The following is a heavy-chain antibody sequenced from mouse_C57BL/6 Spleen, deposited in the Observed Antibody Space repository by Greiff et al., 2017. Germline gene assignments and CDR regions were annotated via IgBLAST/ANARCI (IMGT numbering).Heavy chain of an antibody. Sequence: EVQLQQSVAELVKPGASVKLSCTASGFNINDYYMHWVKQRTEQGLEWIGRIDPEDGETKSAPKFQGKAPITADTSSNTAYLQLSSLTSEDTAVYYRARDYYCRSYSYWYGDVWGTRTTVNGS. CDR1: GFNINDYY. CDR2: IDPEDGET. D-gene: IGHD1-1*01. V-gene: IGHV14-2*01. J-gene: IGHJ1*03. CDR3: ARDYYCRSYSYWYGDV.